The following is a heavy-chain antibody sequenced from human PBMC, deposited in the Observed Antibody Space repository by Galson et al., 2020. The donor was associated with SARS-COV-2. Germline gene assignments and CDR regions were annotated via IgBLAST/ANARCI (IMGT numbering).Heavy chain of an antibody. D-gene: IGHD3-10*01. Sequence: SETLSLTCTVSGGPIISSSHYWGWIRQPPGKGLEWIGSVYYSGSTHYNPSLESRVTVSVDTSNNQCSLRLNSVIAADTAVNYCARHRRGLQSGCDYWGQGTPVTVSS. CDR3: ARHRRGLQSGCDY. CDR1: GGPIISSSHY. V-gene: IGHV4-39*01. J-gene: IGHJ4*02. CDR2: VYYSGST.